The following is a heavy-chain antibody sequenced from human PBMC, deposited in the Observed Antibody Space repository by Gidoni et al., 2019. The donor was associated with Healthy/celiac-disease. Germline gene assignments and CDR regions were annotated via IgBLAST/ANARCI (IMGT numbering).Heavy chain of an antibody. Sequence: EVQLLESGGGLVQPGGSLRLSCVFSGFTFSNCAMSWVRQAPGKGLEWVSSIDISGDNMYYADPVQGRFTISRDNSKNTLYLQMNSLRAEDTAVYYCAKELRPNDYWGQGTLVTVSS. D-gene: IGHD5-12*01. CDR3: AKELRPNDY. J-gene: IGHJ4*02. CDR2: IDISGDNM. V-gene: IGHV3-23*01. CDR1: GFTFSNCA.